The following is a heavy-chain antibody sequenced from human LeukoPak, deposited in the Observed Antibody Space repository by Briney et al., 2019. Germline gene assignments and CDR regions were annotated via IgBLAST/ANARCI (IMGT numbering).Heavy chain of an antibody. CDR3: ASDILTGYYAAFDP. CDR2: LYYSGNT. V-gene: IGHV4-31*03. Sequence: SETLSLTCTVSGGSISSGSYWWSWIRQHPEKGLEWIGYLYYSGNTYYNPSLKSRVSISVDTSKNQLSLTLTSVTAADTAVYYCASDILTGYYAAFDPWGQGTLVTVSS. CDR1: GGSISSGSYW. J-gene: IGHJ5*02. D-gene: IGHD3-9*01.